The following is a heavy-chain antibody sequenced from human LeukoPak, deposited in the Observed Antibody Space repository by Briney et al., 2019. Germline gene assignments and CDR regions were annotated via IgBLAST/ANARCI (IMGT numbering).Heavy chain of an antibody. V-gene: IGHV3-15*01. CDR3: TTDPQGLAIDY. J-gene: IGHJ4*02. CDR1: GFTFSSYS. CDR2: IKSKTDGGTT. D-gene: IGHD3/OR15-3a*01. Sequence: GGSLRLSCAASGFTFSSYSMSWVRQAPGKGLEWVGRIKSKTDGGTTDYAAPVKGRFTISRDDSKNTLYLQMNSLKTEDTAVYYCTTDPQGLAIDYWGQGTLVTVSS.